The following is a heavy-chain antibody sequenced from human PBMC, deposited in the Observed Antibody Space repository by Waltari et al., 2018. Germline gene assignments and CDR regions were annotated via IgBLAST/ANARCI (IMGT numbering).Heavy chain of an antibody. CDR2: IDWDDDK. D-gene: IGHD5-12*01. CDR3: ARMGYSGYDG. V-gene: IGHV2-70*04. Sequence: QVTLKESGPALVKPTQTLTLTCTSSGFSLTTSGLRVSWIRQPPGKALEWLARIDWDDDKFYSTSLKTRLTISKDTSKNQVVLTMTNMDPVDTATYYCARMGYSGYDGWGQGTLVTVSS. CDR1: GFSLTTSGLR. J-gene: IGHJ4*02.